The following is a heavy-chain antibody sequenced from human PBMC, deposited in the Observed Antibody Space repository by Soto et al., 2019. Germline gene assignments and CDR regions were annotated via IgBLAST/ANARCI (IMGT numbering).Heavy chain of an antibody. V-gene: IGHV1-69*02. J-gene: IGHJ6*03. Sequence: QVQLVQSGAEVKKPGSSVKVSCKASGGTFSSYTISWVRQAPGQGLEWMGRIIPILGIANYAQKFQGRVTITADESTSTAYMELSSLRSEDTAVYYCARVGLLWFGDSTYYYMDVWGKGTTVTVSS. D-gene: IGHD3-10*01. CDR2: IIPILGIA. CDR3: ARVGLLWFGDSTYYYMDV. CDR1: GGTFSSYT.